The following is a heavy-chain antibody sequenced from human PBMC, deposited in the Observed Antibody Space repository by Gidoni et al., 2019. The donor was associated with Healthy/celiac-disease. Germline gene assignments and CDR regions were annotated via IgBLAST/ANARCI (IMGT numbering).Heavy chain of an antibody. CDR2: ISSSSSNT. D-gene: IGHD4-17*01. J-gene: IGHJ3*02. CDR3: ARDLDYGDYDDPLDDAFDI. CDR1: GFTFIDYY. V-gene: IGHV3-11*06. Sequence: QAQLVESGGGLVKPGGSLRLSCAASGFTFIDYYMSWIRQAPGKGLEWVSYISSSSSNTNYADSVKSRFTISRDNAKNSLYLQMNSLRAEDTAVYYCARDLDYGDYDDPLDDAFDIWGQGTMVTVSS.